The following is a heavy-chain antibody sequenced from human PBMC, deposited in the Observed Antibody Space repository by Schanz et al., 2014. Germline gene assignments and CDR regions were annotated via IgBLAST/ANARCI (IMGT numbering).Heavy chain of an antibody. CDR2: IPTDGTNT. CDR3: TRDRGALVTHNDALNL. Sequence: QVQLVESGGGVVQPGRSLRLSCAASGFTFRGHAMHWVRQAPGKGLEKVAAIPTDGTNTYYAASVRGRFTISRDNSKNTVYLQMDSLRSKDTAVYYCTRDRGALVTHNDALNLWGQGTMVSVSS. J-gene: IGHJ3*01. D-gene: IGHD2-8*02. CDR1: GFTFRGHA. V-gene: IGHV3-30*04.